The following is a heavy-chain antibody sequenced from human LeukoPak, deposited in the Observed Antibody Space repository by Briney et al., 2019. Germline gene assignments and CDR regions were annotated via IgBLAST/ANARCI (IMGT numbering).Heavy chain of an antibody. J-gene: IGHJ4*02. CDR2: ISGGDST. Sequence: GGSLRLSCAASGFTFSSYAMSWVRQAPGKGLEWVSAISGGDSTYYADSVTGRFTISSDNSKNTLYLQMNSLRAEDTAVYYCAKRPYYYASGSYFDHWGQGTLVTVSS. CDR1: GFTFSSYA. D-gene: IGHD3-10*01. V-gene: IGHV3-23*01. CDR3: AKRPYYYASGSYFDH.